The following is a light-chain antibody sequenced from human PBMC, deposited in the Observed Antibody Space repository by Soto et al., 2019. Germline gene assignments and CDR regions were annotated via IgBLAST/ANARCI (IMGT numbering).Light chain of an antibody. CDR1: QAIHSY. CDR2: ATS. Sequence: DIQMTQSPSSLSASVGDRVTITCRASQAIHSYLNWYQQKPGKAPNLLIFATSTLQSGVPSRFSGSGSGTDFTLTSSSLQPEDFATYYCQQMETFGPGTKVDIK. V-gene: IGKV1-39*01. J-gene: IGKJ3*01. CDR3: QQMET.